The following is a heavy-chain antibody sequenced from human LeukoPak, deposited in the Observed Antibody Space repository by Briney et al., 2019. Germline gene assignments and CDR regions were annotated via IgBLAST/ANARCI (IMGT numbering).Heavy chain of an antibody. CDR3: ARGLPGYSSSPPL. Sequence: SETLSLTCTVSGGSISSGSYYWSWIRQPAGEGLEWIGRIYTSGNTNYNPSLKSRVTISVDTSKNQFSLKLSSVTAADTAVYYCARGLPGYSSSPPLRGQGTLVTVSS. D-gene: IGHD6-6*01. V-gene: IGHV4-61*02. J-gene: IGHJ4*02. CDR2: IYTSGNT. CDR1: GGSISSGSYY.